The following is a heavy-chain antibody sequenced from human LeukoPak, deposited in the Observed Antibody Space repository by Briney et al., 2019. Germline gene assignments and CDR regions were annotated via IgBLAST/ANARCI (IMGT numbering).Heavy chain of an antibody. V-gene: IGHV3-73*01. Sequence: GGSLRLSCAASGFTFSGSTMHWVRQASGKGLEWVGRIKSKGNNYATAYAASMKGRFTISRDDSKNTAYLQMTSLKTEDTAVYYCAKNSGYSYPLYGMDVWGQGTTVTVSS. CDR2: IKSKGNNYAT. CDR3: AKNSGYSYPLYGMDV. D-gene: IGHD5-18*01. CDR1: GFTFSGST. J-gene: IGHJ6*02.